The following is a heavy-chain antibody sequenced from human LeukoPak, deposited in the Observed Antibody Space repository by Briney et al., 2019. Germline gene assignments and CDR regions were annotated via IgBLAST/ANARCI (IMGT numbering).Heavy chain of an antibody. CDR3: ARGALPMTTVTTDYYYYYMDV. D-gene: IGHD4-17*01. Sequence: GASVKVSCKASGGTFSSYAISWVRQAPGQGLEWMGGIIPIFGTANYAQKFQGRVTITADESTSTAYMELSSLRSEDTAVYYCARGALPMTTVTTDYYYYYMDVWGKGTTVTISS. V-gene: IGHV1-69*13. CDR1: GGTFSSYA. J-gene: IGHJ6*03. CDR2: IIPIFGTA.